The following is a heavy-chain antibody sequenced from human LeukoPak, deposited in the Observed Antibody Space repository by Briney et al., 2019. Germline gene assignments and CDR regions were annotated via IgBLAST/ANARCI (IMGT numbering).Heavy chain of an antibody. CDR3: AGRYDFWSGYSDY. Sequence: GGSLRLSCAASGFTVSSNYMSWVRQAPGKGLEWVSVIYSGGSTYYADSVKGRFTISRDNSKNTLYLQMNSLRAEDTAVYYCAGRYDFWSGYSDYWGQGTLVTVSS. CDR2: IYSGGST. CDR1: GFTVSSNY. J-gene: IGHJ4*02. V-gene: IGHV3-53*01. D-gene: IGHD3-3*01.